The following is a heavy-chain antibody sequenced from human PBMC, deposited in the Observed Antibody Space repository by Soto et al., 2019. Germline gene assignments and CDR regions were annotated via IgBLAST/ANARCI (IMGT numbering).Heavy chain of an antibody. CDR2: FYYSGST. Sequence: SETLSLTGTVSCASIISYYWIWVRQPPGKGLEWIGYFYYSGSTYYNPSLKSRVTISVDTSKNQFSLKLSSVTAADTAVYYCARDPYSNYAPYGMDVWGQGTTVTVSS. CDR1: CASIISYY. CDR3: ARDPYSNYAPYGMDV. V-gene: IGHV4-59*08. D-gene: IGHD4-4*01. J-gene: IGHJ6*02.